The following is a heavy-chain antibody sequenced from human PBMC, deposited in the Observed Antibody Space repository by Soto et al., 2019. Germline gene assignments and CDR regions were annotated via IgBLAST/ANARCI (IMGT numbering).Heavy chain of an antibody. D-gene: IGHD3-22*01. J-gene: IGHJ5*02. V-gene: IGHV1-18*01. Sequence: ASVKVSCKASGYTLTSYGISWLRQAPGQGPEWMGWISAYNGNTNYAQKLQGRVTMTTDTSTSTAYMELSSLRSEDTAVYYCARGSSYSSGPRTGANWFDPWGQGTLVTVSS. CDR2: ISAYNGNT. CDR3: ARGSSYSSGPRTGANWFDP. CDR1: GYTLTSYG.